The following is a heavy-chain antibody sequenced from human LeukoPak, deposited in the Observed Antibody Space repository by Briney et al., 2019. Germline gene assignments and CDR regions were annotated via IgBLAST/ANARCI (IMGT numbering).Heavy chain of an antibody. CDR2: ISGSGGST. Sequence: PGGSLRLSCAASGFTFSSYAMSWVRQAPGKGLEWVSAISGSGGSTYYADSVKGRFTISRDNAKNSLHLQMNSLRAEDTAVYYCAREGIAAAGTYFDYWGQGTLVTVSS. CDR3: AREGIAAAGTYFDY. CDR1: GFTFSSYA. D-gene: IGHD6-13*01. J-gene: IGHJ4*02. V-gene: IGHV3-23*01.